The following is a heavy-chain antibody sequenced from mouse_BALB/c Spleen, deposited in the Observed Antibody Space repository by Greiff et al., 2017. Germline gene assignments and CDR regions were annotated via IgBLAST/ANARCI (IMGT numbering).Heavy chain of an antibody. Sequence: VQLQQSGAELVRPGTSVKVSCKASGYAFTNYLIEWVKQRPGQGLEWIGVINPGSGGTNYNEKFKGKATLTADKSSSTAYMQLSSLTSDDSAVYFCERRGVYYGLRGLAYGGQGTWVTVSA. CDR3: ERRGVYYGLRGLAY. J-gene: IGHJ3*01. V-gene: IGHV1-54*01. CDR2: INPGSGGT. D-gene: IGHD1-2*01. CDR1: GYAFTNYL.